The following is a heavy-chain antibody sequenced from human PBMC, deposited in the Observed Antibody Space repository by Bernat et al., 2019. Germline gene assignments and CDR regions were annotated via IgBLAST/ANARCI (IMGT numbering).Heavy chain of an antibody. CDR3: ARGGIWYEYYYYYMDV. V-gene: IGHV4-34*01. D-gene: IGHD6-13*01. Sequence: QVQLQQWGAGLLKPSETLSLTCAVYGGSFSGYYWSWIRQPPGKGLAWIGEINHSGSTNSNPSLKSRVTISVEESKNQYCLKLSSVTAADAAVYYGARGGIWYEYYYYYMDVWGKETTVTVSS. J-gene: IGHJ6*03. CDR2: INHSGST. CDR1: GGSFSGYY.